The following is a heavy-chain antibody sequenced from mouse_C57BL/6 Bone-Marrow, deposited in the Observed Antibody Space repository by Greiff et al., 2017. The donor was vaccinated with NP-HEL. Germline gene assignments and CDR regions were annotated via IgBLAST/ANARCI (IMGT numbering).Heavy chain of an antibody. CDR1: GFTFSSYA. CDR3: ARDKGLYGMKDFDV. CDR2: ISDGGSYT. V-gene: IGHV5-4*01. J-gene: IGHJ1*03. D-gene: IGHD1-1*01. Sequence: EVQLVESGGGLVKPGGSLKLSCAASGFTFSSYAMSWVRQTPEKRLEWVATISDGGSYTYYPDNVKGRFTISRDNAKNNLYLQMSHLKSEDTAMYYCARDKGLYGMKDFDVWGTGTTVTVSS.